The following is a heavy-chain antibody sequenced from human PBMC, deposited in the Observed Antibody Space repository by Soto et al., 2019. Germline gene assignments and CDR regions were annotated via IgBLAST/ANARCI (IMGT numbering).Heavy chain of an antibody. CDR1: GFSFSSYA. CDR2: ISGSGGST. V-gene: IGHV3-23*01. CDR3: AKNRYNWNSGYFDY. D-gene: IGHD1-7*01. Sequence: WVSLRLSCAAFGFSFSSYAMSWYRQAPGKGLEWVSAISGSGGSTYYADSVKGRFTISRDNSKNTLYLQMNSLRAEDTAVYYCAKNRYNWNSGYFDYWGQGTLVTVSS. J-gene: IGHJ4*02.